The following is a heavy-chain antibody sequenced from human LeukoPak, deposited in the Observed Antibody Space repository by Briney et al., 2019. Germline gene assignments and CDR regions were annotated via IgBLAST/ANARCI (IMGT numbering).Heavy chain of an antibody. V-gene: IGHV3-53*01. CDR2: IYSDGNT. CDR3: AKCYGDYIRYFDY. D-gene: IGHD4-17*01. J-gene: IGHJ4*02. CDR1: GFTVSTNY. Sequence: GGSLRLSCAASGFTVSTNYMTWVRQAPGKGLEWVSLIYSDGNTYYTDSVEGRFTISRDNSKNTLYLQMNSLRAEDTAMYYCAKCYGDYIRYFDYWGQGTLVTVSS.